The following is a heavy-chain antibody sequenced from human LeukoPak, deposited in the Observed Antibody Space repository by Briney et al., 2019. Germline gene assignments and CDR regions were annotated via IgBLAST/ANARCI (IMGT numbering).Heavy chain of an antibody. J-gene: IGHJ5*02. V-gene: IGHV4-39*01. CDR2: IYYSGST. CDR1: GGSISSSSYY. D-gene: IGHD5-18*01. CDR3: ARLGRATAMPPGIT. Sequence: PSETLSLTCTVSGGSISSSSYYWGWIRQPPGKGLEWIGSIYYSGSTYYNPSLKSRVTISVGTSKNQFSLKLSSVTAADTAVYYCARLGRATAMPPGITWGQGTLVTVSS.